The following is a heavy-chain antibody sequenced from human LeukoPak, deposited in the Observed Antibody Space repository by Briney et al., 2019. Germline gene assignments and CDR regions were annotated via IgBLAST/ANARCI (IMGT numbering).Heavy chain of an antibody. D-gene: IGHD3-10*02. CDR2: ISSSGSTI. J-gene: IGHJ6*04. Sequence: GGSLRLSCAASGFIFSTYSMNWVRQAPGKGLEWVSYISSSGSTIYYADSVKGRFTISRDNAKNSLYLQMNSLRAEDTAVYYCAELGITMIGGVWGKGTTVTISS. CDR1: GFIFSTYS. CDR3: AELGITMIGGV. V-gene: IGHV3-48*04.